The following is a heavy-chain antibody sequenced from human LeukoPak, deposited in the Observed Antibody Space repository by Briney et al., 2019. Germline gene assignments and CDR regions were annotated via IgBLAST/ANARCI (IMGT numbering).Heavy chain of an antibody. J-gene: IGHJ4*02. CDR2: IRYDGSNK. D-gene: IGHD3-16*01. V-gene: IGHV3-30*02. Sequence: GGSLRLSCAASGFTFSSYGMHWVRQAPGKGLEWVAFIRYDGSNKYYVDSVKGRFTISRDNSKNTLYLQMNSLRADDTAVYYCAKAPFGSIDYWGQGTLVTVSS. CDR1: GFTFSSYG. CDR3: AKAPFGSIDY.